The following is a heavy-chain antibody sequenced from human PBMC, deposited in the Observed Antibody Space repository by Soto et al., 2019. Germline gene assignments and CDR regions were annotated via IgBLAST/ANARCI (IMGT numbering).Heavy chain of an antibody. CDR2: INAGNGNT. CDR3: ARGNPNYYGMDV. Sequence: ASVKVSCKASGYTFTSYAMHWVRQAPGQRLEWMGWINAGNGNTKYSQKFQVRVTITRDTSASTAYMELSSLRSEDTAVYYCARGNPNYYGMDVWGQGTTVTVSS. CDR1: GYTFTSYA. J-gene: IGHJ6*02. V-gene: IGHV1-3*01.